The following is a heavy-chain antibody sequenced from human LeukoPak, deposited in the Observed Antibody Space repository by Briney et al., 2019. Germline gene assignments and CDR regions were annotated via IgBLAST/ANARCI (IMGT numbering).Heavy chain of an antibody. CDR3: AKAGYGSGSYYTLSHFDY. CDR1: GFTFSSYA. Sequence: GGSLRLSCAASGFTFSSYAMSWGRQAARKGLEWVSAISGSGGSTYYADSVKGRFTISRDNSKNTLYLQMNSLRAEDTAVYYCAKAGYGSGSYYTLSHFDYWGQGTLVTVSS. V-gene: IGHV3-23*01. D-gene: IGHD3-10*01. J-gene: IGHJ4*02. CDR2: ISGSGGST.